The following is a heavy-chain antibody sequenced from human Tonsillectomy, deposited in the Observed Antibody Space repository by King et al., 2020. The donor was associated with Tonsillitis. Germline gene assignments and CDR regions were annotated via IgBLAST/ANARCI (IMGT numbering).Heavy chain of an antibody. CDR2: ISSSSSYI. D-gene: IGHD3-3*01. CDR3: ARYKSAYYTFDAFDF. CDR1: GFTFSTYS. Sequence: VQLVESGGGLVKPGGSLRLSCAASGFTFSTYSMNWVRQAPGKGLEWVSSISSSSSYIYYADSVKGRFTISRDNAKHSLSLQMNSLRAEDTAVYYCARYKSAYYTFDAFDFWGQGTMVTVSS. J-gene: IGHJ3*01. V-gene: IGHV3-21*01.